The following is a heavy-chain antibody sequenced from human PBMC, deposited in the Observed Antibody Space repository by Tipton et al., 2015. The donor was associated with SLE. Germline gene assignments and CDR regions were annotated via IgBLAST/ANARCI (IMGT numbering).Heavy chain of an antibody. V-gene: IGHV4-34*10. CDR2: INHSGST. D-gene: IGHD3-10*01. CDR1: GGSFSGYY. Sequence: TLSLTCAVYGGSFSGYYWSWIRQPPGKGLEWIGEINHSGSTNYNPSLKSRITMSVDTSKNQFYLKLSSVTAADTAVYYCARVSYYGSGRDFDYWGQGTLVTVSS. J-gene: IGHJ4*02. CDR3: ARVSYYGSGRDFDY.